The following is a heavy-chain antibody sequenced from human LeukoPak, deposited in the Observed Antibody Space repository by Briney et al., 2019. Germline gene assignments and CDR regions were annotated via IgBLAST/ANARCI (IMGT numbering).Heavy chain of an antibody. CDR3: ARGFVDTAMAYY. D-gene: IGHD5-18*01. V-gene: IGHV1-2*02. CDR1: GYTFTGYY. Sequence: ASVKVSCKASGYTFTGYYMHWVRQAPGQGLEWMGWINPNSGGTNYAQKFQGRVTMTRDTSIGTAYMELSRLRSDDTAVYYCARGFVDTAMAYYWGQGTLVTVSS. CDR2: INPNSGGT. J-gene: IGHJ4*02.